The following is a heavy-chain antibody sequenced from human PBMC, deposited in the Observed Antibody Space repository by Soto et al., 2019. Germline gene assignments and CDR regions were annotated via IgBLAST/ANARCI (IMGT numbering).Heavy chain of an antibody. D-gene: IGHD2-15*01. CDR3: ARMVAATVFDP. CDR2: IYHSGST. J-gene: IGHJ5*02. Sequence: KPSETLSLTCAVSGGSISSGGYSWSWIRQPPGKGLEWIGYIYHSGSTYYNPSLKSRVTISVDRSKNQFSLKLSSVTAADTAVYYCARMVAATVFDPWGQGTLVTVSS. V-gene: IGHV4-30-2*01. CDR1: GGSISSGGYS.